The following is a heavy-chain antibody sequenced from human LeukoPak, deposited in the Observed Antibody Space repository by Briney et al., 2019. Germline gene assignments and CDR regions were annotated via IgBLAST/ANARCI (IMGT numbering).Heavy chain of an antibody. D-gene: IGHD5-18*01. CDR3: AREWGIQLWQPGMGAFDI. CDR1: GGSISSYY. V-gene: IGHV4-59*01. Sequence: SETPSLTCTVSGGSISSYYWSWIRQPPGKGLEWIGYIYYSGSTNYNPSLKSRVTISVDTSKNQFSLKLSSVTAADTAVYYCAREWGIQLWQPGMGAFDIWGQGTMVTVSS. J-gene: IGHJ3*02. CDR2: IYYSGST.